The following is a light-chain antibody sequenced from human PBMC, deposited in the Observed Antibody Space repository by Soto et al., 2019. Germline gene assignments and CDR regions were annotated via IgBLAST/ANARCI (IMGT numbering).Light chain of an antibody. CDR2: TTS. CDR3: QQSYNTAWT. Sequence: DVQMTQSPSSLSASVGDRVTITCRASQGISTDLNWYQQKPGKAPRLLIYTTSSMQGGVPSRFSGSGSETDFTRTISSLQPEDFATYSCQQSYNTAWTFGQGTKVDI. V-gene: IGKV1-39*01. CDR1: QGISTD. J-gene: IGKJ1*01.